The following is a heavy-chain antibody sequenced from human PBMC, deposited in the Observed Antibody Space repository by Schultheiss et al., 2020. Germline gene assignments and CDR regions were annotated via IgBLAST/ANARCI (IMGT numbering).Heavy chain of an antibody. Sequence: GGSLRLSCAASGFTFSSYSMNWVRQAPGKGLEWVSVIYSGGSTYYADSVKGRFTISRDNSKNTLYLQMNSLRAEDTAVYYCARQWLAHDAFDIWGQGTMVTVSS. D-gene: IGHD6-19*01. CDR1: GFTFSSYS. J-gene: IGHJ3*02. V-gene: IGHV3-66*04. CDR3: ARQWLAHDAFDI. CDR2: IYSGGST.